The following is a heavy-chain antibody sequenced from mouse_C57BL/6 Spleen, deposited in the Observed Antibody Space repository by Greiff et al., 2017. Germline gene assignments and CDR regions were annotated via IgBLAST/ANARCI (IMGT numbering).Heavy chain of an antibody. CDR3: ARWGGSSYWDFDV. CDR1: GYTFTSYW. D-gene: IGHD1-1*01. J-gene: IGHJ1*03. Sequence: QVQLQQPGAELVKPGASVKLSCKASGYTFTSYWMHWVKQRPGQGLEWIGMIHPNSGSTNYNEKFKSKATLTVDKSSSTAYMQLSSLTSEDSAVYCCARWGGSSYWDFDVWGTGTTVTVAS. CDR2: IHPNSGST. V-gene: IGHV1-64*01.